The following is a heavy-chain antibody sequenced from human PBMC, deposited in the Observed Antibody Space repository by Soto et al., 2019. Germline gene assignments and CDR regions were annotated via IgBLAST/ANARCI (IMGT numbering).Heavy chain of an antibody. Sequence: QVQLVESEGGVVQPGRSLRLSCAASGFTFSNYGMHWVRQAPGKGLEWVAVIWYDGSNKYYADSVKGRFTISRDNSKNALYLQMNSLRAEDTALYYCARGYSHGGVAFDIWGQGTVVTVSS. CDR2: IWYDGSNK. CDR1: GFTFSNYG. D-gene: IGHD2-15*01. V-gene: IGHV3-33*01. J-gene: IGHJ3*02. CDR3: ARGYSHGGVAFDI.